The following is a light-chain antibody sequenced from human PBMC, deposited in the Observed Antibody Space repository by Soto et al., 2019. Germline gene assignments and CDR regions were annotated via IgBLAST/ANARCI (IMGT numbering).Light chain of an antibody. Sequence: DIQVTQSPSSLSASIGDRVTITCRATQSIGRSLNWYQQRSGKAPKLLIFAASSLQSGVPSRFIGSGSGTHFTLPITSLQPEDLATYYCQQTYRTPPFSFGPGTRVDIK. V-gene: IGKV1-39*01. CDR3: QQTYRTPPFS. CDR1: QSIGRS. CDR2: AAS. J-gene: IGKJ3*01.